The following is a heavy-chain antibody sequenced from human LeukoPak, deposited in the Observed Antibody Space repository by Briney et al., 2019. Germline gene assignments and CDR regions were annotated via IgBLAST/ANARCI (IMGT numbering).Heavy chain of an antibody. V-gene: IGHV3-23*01. D-gene: IGHD3-10*01. CDR1: GFTFSSSA. CDR3: AKGSIIREGY. J-gene: IGHJ4*02. CDR2: ISVSGDRT. Sequence: PGGSLRLSCEASGFTFSSSAMNWVRQAPGKGLEWVSSISVSGDRTYYADSVKGRFTISRDNSKNTLYLEMNNLRAEDTAVYYCAKGSIIREGYWGQGTLVTVSS.